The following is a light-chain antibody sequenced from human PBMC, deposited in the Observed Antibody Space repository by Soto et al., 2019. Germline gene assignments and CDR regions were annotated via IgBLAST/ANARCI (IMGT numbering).Light chain of an antibody. CDR3: QQYNIWPGT. J-gene: IGKJ1*01. V-gene: IGKV3-15*01. CDR2: GAS. Sequence: EIAMTQSPGTLSVSPGERATLSCRASQSVSTKLAWYQRRPGQAPRLLIYGASTRAAGITARFSGSGSGTEFTLTISSRQPDDFEIYYCQQYNIWPGTFGQGTKVEIK. CDR1: QSVSTK.